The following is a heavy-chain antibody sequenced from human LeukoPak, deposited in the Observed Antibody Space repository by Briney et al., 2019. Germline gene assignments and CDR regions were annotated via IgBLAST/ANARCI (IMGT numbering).Heavy chain of an antibody. CDR3: ARGYYDILTGLGRLDY. Sequence: SVKVSYXASGGTFSSYAISWVRQARGQGLEWMGGIIPIFGTANYAQKFQGRVTITTDESTSTAYMELSSLRSEDTAVYYCARGYYDILTGLGRLDYWGQGTLVTVSS. CDR1: GGTFSSYA. J-gene: IGHJ4*02. CDR2: IIPIFGTA. D-gene: IGHD3-9*01. V-gene: IGHV1-69*05.